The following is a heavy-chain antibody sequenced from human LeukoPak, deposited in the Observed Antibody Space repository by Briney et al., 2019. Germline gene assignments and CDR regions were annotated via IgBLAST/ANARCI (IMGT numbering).Heavy chain of an antibody. J-gene: IGHJ4*02. CDR1: GFSLSTRGMC. D-gene: IGHD3-10*01. CDR3: ARISYYGSGSYAFDY. V-gene: IGHV2-70*11. CDR2: IDWDDDK. Sequence: SGPALLKPTPTLTLTCTFSGFSLSTRGMCVSWIRQPPGKALEWLARIDWDDDKYYSTSLKTRLTISKDTSKNQVVLTMTNMDPVDTATYYCARISYYGSGSYAFDYWGQGTLVTVSS.